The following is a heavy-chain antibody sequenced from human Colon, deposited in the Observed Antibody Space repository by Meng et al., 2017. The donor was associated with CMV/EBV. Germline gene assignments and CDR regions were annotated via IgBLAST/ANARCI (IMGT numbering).Heavy chain of an antibody. CDR2: VFYSGSP. Sequence: GSLRLSCSVSGGSVNSDIYYWSWIRQHPGKGLEWIGYVFYSGSPKYNPSLRTRLTMSVDTSKNQFSLHLKSVTAADTAVYYCMNRAYSQGQDFWGQGMLVTVSS. CDR3: MNRAYSQGQDF. J-gene: IGHJ4*02. D-gene: IGHD5-12*01. V-gene: IGHV4-61*01. CDR1: GGSVNSDIYY.